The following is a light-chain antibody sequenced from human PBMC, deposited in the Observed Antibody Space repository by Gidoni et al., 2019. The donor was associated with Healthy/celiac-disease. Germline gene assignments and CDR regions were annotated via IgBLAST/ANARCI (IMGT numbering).Light chain of an antibody. Sequence: EIVMTQSPATLSVSPGERATLSCRASQSVSSNLAWYQQKPGQAPRLLIYGASTRATGIPARFSGSGSGTEFTLTISSLQSEEFAVYYCQQYNNWGYTFGQGTKLEIK. V-gene: IGKV3-15*01. J-gene: IGKJ2*01. CDR1: QSVSSN. CDR2: GAS. CDR3: QQYNNWGYT.